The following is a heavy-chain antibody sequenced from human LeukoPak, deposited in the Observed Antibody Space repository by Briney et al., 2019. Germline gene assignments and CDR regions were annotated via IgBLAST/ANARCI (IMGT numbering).Heavy chain of an antibody. Sequence: GGSLRLSCAASGFTFDDYGMSWVRQAPGKGLEWVSGINWNGGSTGYADSVKGRFTISRDNSKNTLYLQMNSLRAEDTAVYYCARDANPRSYYYGSFDYWGQGTLVTVSS. CDR1: GFTFDDYG. CDR2: INWNGGST. D-gene: IGHD3-10*01. V-gene: IGHV3-20*04. CDR3: ARDANPRSYYYGSFDY. J-gene: IGHJ4*02.